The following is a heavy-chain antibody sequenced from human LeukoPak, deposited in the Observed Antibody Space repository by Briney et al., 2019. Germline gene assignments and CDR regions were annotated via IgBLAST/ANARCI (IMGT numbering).Heavy chain of an antibody. CDR1: GESFSGYY. CDR2: IIDSGST. Sequence: NPSETLSLTCAVFGESFSGYYLTWLCQPPGKGLEWIGEIIDSGSTNYNPSLKSRVNISVDTSKIQFSLNLSSVTAADTAVYYCASSLYGGNSRSFDYWGQGTLVTVSS. D-gene: IGHD4-23*01. V-gene: IGHV4-34*12. J-gene: IGHJ4*02. CDR3: ASSLYGGNSRSFDY.